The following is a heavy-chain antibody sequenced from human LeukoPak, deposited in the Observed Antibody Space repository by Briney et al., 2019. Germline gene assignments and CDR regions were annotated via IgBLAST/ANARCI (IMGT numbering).Heavy chain of an antibody. CDR1: GGSINSGSYY. CDR3: ARGPYSYDSSGAFDI. J-gene: IGHJ3*02. Sequence: PSETLSLTCTVSGGSINSGSYYWSWIRQPAGKGLEWIGRIYTSGSTNYNPSLKSRVTISVDTSKNQFSLKLSSVTAADTAVYFCARGPYSYDSSGAFDIWGQGTMVTVSS. D-gene: IGHD3-22*01. CDR2: IYTSGST. V-gene: IGHV4-61*02.